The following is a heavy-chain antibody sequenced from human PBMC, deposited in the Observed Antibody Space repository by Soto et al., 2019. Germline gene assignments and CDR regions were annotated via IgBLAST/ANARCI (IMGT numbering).Heavy chain of an antibody. CDR2: IIPIFGTA. CDR3: AKELDYTASLDY. J-gene: IGHJ4*02. D-gene: IGHD4-4*01. CDR1: GGTFSSYA. V-gene: IGHV1-69*13. Sequence: SVKVSCKASGGTFSSYAISWVRQAPGQGLEWMGGIIPIFGTANYAQKFQGRVTITADESTSTAYMELSSLRSEDTAVYYCAKELDYTASLDYWGQGTLVTVYS.